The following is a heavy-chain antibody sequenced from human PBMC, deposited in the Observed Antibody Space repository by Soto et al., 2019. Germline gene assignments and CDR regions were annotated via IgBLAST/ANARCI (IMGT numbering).Heavy chain of an antibody. J-gene: IGHJ6*03. CDR1: GFTFSSYA. Sequence: EVQLLESGGGLVQPGGSLRLSCAASGFTFSSYAMSWVRQAPGKGLEWVSAISGSGGSTYYADSVKGRFTISRDNSKNSLYLQMNSLRAEDTAVYYCAKEVGGYDFWRGDYYYMDVWGKGTTVTVSS. CDR3: AKEVGGYDFWRGDYYYMDV. D-gene: IGHD3-3*01. CDR2: ISGSGGST. V-gene: IGHV3-23*01.